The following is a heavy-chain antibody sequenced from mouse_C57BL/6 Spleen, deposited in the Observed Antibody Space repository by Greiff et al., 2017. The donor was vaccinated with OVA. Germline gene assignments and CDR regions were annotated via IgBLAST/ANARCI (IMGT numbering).Heavy chain of an antibody. CDR1: GYAFSSYW. Sequence: VQLQQSGAELVKPGASVKISCKASGYAFSSYWMNWVKQRHGKGLEWIGQIYPGDGDTNYNGKFKGKATLTADKSSSTAYMKLSSLTSEDSAVYFCARGSNYDRFAYWGQGTLVTVSA. J-gene: IGHJ3*01. CDR3: ARGSNYDRFAY. V-gene: IGHV1-80*01. CDR2: IYPGDGDT. D-gene: IGHD2-5*01.